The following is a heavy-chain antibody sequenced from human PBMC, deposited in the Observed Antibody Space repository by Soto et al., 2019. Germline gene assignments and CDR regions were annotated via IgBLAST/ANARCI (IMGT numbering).Heavy chain of an antibody. J-gene: IGHJ5*01. D-gene: IGHD6-6*01. V-gene: IGHV3-72*01. Sequence: EVQLVESGGGLVQPGGSLRLSCAASGFIFSDHYMGWVRQAPGKGLEWVGQTKNKANGYTTEYAASVTGRFTISRDASKTSLQLQMNSLKTAAMAGYCCICWSSGRRSWGHGNLVNVSS. CDR3: ICWSSGRRS. CDR2: TKNKANGYTT. CDR1: GFIFSDHY.